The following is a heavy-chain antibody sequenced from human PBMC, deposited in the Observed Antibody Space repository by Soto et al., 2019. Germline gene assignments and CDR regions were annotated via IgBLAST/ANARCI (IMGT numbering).Heavy chain of an antibody. CDR3: ARTQYNGNYLAIDY. CDR2: ISAYNGNT. D-gene: IGHD1-7*01. V-gene: IGHV1-18*01. CDR1: GGTFSSYA. Sequence: GASVKVSCKASGGTFSSYAISWVRQAPGQGLEWMGWISAYNGNTNYAQKLQGRVTMTTDTSTGTAYMELRSLRSDDTAVYYCARTQYNGNYLAIDYWGQGTLVTVSS. J-gene: IGHJ4*02.